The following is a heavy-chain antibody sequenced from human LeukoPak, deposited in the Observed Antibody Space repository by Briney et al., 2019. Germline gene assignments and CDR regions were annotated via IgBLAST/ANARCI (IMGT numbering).Heavy chain of an antibody. V-gene: IGHV3-23*01. CDR2: ITSSGGST. Sequence: GGSLRLSCAASGFTFSNYAMSWVRRAPGKGLEWISSITSSGGSTYYADSVKGRFTISRDNSKNTLYLQMNSLRAEDTAVYYCARDRLRIAVAGTVDYWGQGTLVTVSS. CDR3: ARDRLRIAVAGTVDY. J-gene: IGHJ4*02. CDR1: GFTFSNYA. D-gene: IGHD6-19*01.